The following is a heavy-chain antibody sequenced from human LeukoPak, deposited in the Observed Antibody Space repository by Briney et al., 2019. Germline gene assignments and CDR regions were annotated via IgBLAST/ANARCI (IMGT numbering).Heavy chain of an antibody. Sequence: GASVKVSCKASGGTFSSYAISWVRQAPGQGLEWMGGIIPIFGTANYAQKFQGRVTITADESTSTAYMELSSLRSEDTAVYYCARDPITIFGVVNQIDYWGQGTLVTVSS. J-gene: IGHJ4*02. V-gene: IGHV1-69*13. CDR3: ARDPITIFGVVNQIDY. CDR2: IIPIFGTA. CDR1: GGTFSSYA. D-gene: IGHD3-3*01.